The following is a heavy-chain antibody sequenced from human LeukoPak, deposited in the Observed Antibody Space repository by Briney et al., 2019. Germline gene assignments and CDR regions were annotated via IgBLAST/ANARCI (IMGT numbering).Heavy chain of an antibody. Sequence: AGGSLRLSCAASGFAFDDYVMHWVRQAPGKGLEWVSGISWNSGIINYADSVKGRFTISRDNAKNSLYLQMNSLRAEDSASYYCTKDGGSGSTNFYYYGMEVWGRGTTVTVSS. V-gene: IGHV3-9*01. D-gene: IGHD3-10*01. J-gene: IGHJ6*02. CDR3: TKDGGSGSTNFYYYGMEV. CDR1: GFAFDDYV. CDR2: ISWNSGII.